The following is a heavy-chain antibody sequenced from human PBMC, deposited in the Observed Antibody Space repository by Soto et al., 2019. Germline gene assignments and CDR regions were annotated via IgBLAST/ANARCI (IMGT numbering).Heavy chain of an antibody. CDR2: ISIDGSRK. Sequence: TGGSLRLSCVASGFSFSNSDMHWVRQTPGKGLEWLAHISIDGSRKYYADSVKGRFTVSRENSKNTLYLQINSLTPEEAALYYCTRGPTHGAFDIWGQGTMVTVSS. V-gene: IGHV3-30*03. J-gene: IGHJ3*02. CDR3: TRGPTHGAFDI. CDR1: GFSFSNSD.